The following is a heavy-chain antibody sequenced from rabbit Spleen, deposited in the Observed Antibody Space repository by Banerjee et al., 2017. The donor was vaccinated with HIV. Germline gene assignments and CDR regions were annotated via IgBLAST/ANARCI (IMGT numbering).Heavy chain of an antibody. J-gene: IGHJ3*01. Sequence: QSLEESGGDLVKPGASLTLTCTASGFSFSSSYYMCWVRQAPGKGLEWIACIYTGSSGSTYYASWAKGRFTISKTSSTTVTLQMTSLTAADTATYFCAREASSDVGYTRLDLWGQGTLVTVS. CDR2: IYTGSSGST. D-gene: IGHD1-1*01. CDR1: GFSFSSSYY. V-gene: IGHV1S40*01. CDR3: AREASSDVGYTRLDL.